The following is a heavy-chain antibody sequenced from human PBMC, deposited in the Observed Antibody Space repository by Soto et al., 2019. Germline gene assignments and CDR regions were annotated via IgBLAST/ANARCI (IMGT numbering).Heavy chain of an antibody. CDR3: ARDGATTPGDY. CDR1: GGSISSGDYY. CDR2: IYDSGST. Sequence: QVPLQESGPGLVKPSQTLSLPCTVSGGSISSGDYYWRWLRQPPGKGLEWSGSIYDSGSTYYNPSPRRRVTISVDTSKNQFALKLSSVTAADTAVDYCARDGATTPGDYWGQGTLVTVSS. V-gene: IGHV4-30-4*01. J-gene: IGHJ4*02. D-gene: IGHD4-17*01.